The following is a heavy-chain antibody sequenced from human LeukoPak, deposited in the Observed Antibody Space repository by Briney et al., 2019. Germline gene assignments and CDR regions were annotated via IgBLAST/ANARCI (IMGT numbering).Heavy chain of an antibody. CDR3: ARGYPTVTLGYFYY. CDR1: GFAFSSYA. J-gene: IGHJ4*02. Sequence: GGSLRLSCAASGFAFSSYAMSWVRQAPGKGLEWVSPISGSGSSTYYADSVRGRFTISRDNSKNTLYLQMNSLRAEDTAVYYCARGYPTVTLGYFYYWGQGTLVTVSS. CDR2: ISGSGSST. V-gene: IGHV3-23*01. D-gene: IGHD4-17*01.